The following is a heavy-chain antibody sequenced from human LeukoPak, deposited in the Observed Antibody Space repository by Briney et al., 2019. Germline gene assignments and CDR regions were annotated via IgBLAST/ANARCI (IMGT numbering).Heavy chain of an antibody. CDR1: GLTFSSYS. CDR3: ARVPITLAGTKDAKYFQH. J-gene: IGHJ1*01. V-gene: IGHV3-48*04. Sequence: GGSLRLSCAASGLTFSSYSMNWVRQAPGKGLEWVSYISAISSSSTYYADSVKGRFTISRDNAKNSLYLQMNSLRAEDTAVYYCARVPITLAGTKDAKYFQHWGQGTLVSVSS. CDR2: ISAISSSST. D-gene: IGHD6-19*01.